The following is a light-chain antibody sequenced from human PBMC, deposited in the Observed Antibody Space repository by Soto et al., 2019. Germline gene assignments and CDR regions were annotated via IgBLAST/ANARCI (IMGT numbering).Light chain of an antibody. J-gene: IGKJ2*01. CDR3: QQRSNWPPVYT. CDR2: DAS. CDR1: QSVSSY. Sequence: EIVLTQSPATLSLSPGERATLYCRASQSVSSYLAWYQQKPGQAPRLLIYDASNRATGIPARFSGSGSGTDFTLTISSLEPEDFAVYYCQQRSNWPPVYTFGQGTKLEFK. V-gene: IGKV3-11*01.